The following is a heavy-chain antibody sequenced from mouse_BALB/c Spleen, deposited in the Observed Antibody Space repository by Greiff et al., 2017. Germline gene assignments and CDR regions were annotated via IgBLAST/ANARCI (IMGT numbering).Heavy chain of an antibody. V-gene: IGHV5-17*02. Sequence: EVQGVESGGGLVQPGGSRKLSCAASGFTFSSFGMHWVRQAPEKGLEWVAYISSGSSTIYYADTVKGRFTISRDNPKNTLFLQMTSLRSEDTAMYYCARSWGHYAMDYWGQGTSVTVSS. CDR1: GFTFSSFG. J-gene: IGHJ4*01. CDR3: ARSWGHYAMDY. CDR2: ISSGSSTI.